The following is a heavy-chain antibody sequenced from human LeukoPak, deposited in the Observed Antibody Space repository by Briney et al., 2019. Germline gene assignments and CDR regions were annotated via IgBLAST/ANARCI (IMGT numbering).Heavy chain of an antibody. D-gene: IGHD3-22*01. CDR3: AKGGYYDSGGYSANVPFDY. CDR2: IRYDGSNK. CDR1: GFTFSSYG. Sequence: GGSLRLSCAASGFTFSSYGMHWVRQAPGKGLEWVAFIRYDGSNKYYADPVKGRFTISRDNSKNTLYLQMNSLRAEDTAVYYCAKGGYYDSGGYSANVPFDYWGQGTLVTVSS. V-gene: IGHV3-30*02. J-gene: IGHJ4*02.